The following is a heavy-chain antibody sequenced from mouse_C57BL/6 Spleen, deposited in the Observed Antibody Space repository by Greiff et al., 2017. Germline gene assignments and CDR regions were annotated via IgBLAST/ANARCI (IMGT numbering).Heavy chain of an antibody. V-gene: IGHV1-62-2*01. Sequence: VQLQQSGAELVQPGASVKLSCKASGYTFTEYTIHWVKQRSGQGLEWIGWFYPGSGSIKYNEKFKDKATLTADKSSSTVYMELSRLTSEDSAVYFCARHEDEDYDHDGDGAMDYWGQGTSVTVSS. CDR2: FYPGSGSI. CDR3: ARHEDEDYDHDGDGAMDY. J-gene: IGHJ4*01. D-gene: IGHD2-4*01. CDR1: GYTFTEYT.